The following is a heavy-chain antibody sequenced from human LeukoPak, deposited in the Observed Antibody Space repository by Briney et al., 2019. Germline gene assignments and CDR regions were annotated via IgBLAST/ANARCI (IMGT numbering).Heavy chain of an antibody. J-gene: IGHJ4*02. CDR2: ISGSGGST. CDR3: AKVGVLRRDFDY. Sequence: HTGGSLRLSCAASGFTFSSYAMSWVRQAPGKGLEWVSAISGSGGSTYYADSVKGRFTISRDNSKNTLYLQMNSLRAEDTAVYYCAKVGVLRRDFDYWGQGTLVTVSS. V-gene: IGHV3-23*01. D-gene: IGHD2/OR15-2a*01. CDR1: GFTFSSYA.